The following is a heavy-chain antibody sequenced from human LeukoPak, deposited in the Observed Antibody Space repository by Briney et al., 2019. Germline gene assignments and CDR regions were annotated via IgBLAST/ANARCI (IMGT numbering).Heavy chain of an antibody. V-gene: IGHV1-18*01. CDR1: GYTFTSYG. Sequence: GASVKVSCKASGYTFTSYGISWGRQAPGQGLEWRGWISAYNGNTNYAQKLQGRVTMTTDTSTSTAYMEIRRLRYEETAGYYCARGLIAVAGYFDYWGQGTLVTVSS. J-gene: IGHJ4*02. D-gene: IGHD6-19*01. CDR2: ISAYNGNT. CDR3: ARGLIAVAGYFDY.